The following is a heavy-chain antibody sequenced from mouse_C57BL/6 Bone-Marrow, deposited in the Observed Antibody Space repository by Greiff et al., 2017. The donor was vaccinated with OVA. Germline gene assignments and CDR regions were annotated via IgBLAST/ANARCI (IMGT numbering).Heavy chain of an antibody. J-gene: IGHJ3*01. CDR2: ISNLAYSI. CDR1: GFTFSDYG. V-gene: IGHV5-15*01. Sequence: EVKLVESGGGLVQPGGSLKLSCAASGFTFSDYGMAWVRQAPRKGPEWVAFISNLAYSIYYADTVTGRFTISRENAKNTLYLEVSSLRSEDTAMYYCATGGYYGSSSFAYWGQGTLVTVSA. D-gene: IGHD1-1*01. CDR3: ATGGYYGSSSFAY.